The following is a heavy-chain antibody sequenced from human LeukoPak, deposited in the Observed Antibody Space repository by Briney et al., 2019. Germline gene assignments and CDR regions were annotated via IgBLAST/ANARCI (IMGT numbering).Heavy chain of an antibody. CDR1: GGSISSSSYY. CDR3: ARDYYDFWSGYPLDAFDI. V-gene: IGHV4-39*02. J-gene: IGHJ3*02. CDR2: IYYSGST. D-gene: IGHD3-3*01. Sequence: SETLSLTCTVSGGSISSSSYYWGWIRQPPGKGLEWIGSIYYSGSTYYNPSLKSRVTISVDTSKNQFSLKLSSVTAADTAVYYCARDYYDFWSGYPLDAFDIWGQGTMVTVSS.